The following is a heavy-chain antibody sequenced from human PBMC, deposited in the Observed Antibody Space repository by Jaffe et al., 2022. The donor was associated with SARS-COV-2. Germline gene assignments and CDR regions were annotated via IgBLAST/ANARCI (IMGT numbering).Heavy chain of an antibody. CDR3: ARGTCSGGSCRKDFDY. Sequence: QVQLVESGGGVVQPGRSLRLSCAASGFTFSSYGMHWVRQAPGKGLEWVAVIWYDGSNKYYADSVKGRFTISRDNSKNTLYLQMNSLRAEDTAVYYCARGTCSGGSCRKDFDYWGQGTLVTVSS. CDR2: IWYDGSNK. J-gene: IGHJ4*02. CDR1: GFTFSSYG. D-gene: IGHD2-15*01. V-gene: IGHV3-33*01.